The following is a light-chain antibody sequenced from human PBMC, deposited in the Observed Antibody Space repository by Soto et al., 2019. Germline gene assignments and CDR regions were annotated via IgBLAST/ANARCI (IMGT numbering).Light chain of an antibody. CDR3: QQYNNWPRT. Sequence: DIQMTQSPSSLSASVGDRVTITCQASQDIRKYLNWYQQKPGTAPKVLIYHASNLQSGVPSRFSGSGSGTEFTLTISSLQSEDFAVYYRQQYNNWPRTFGQGTKVDIK. CDR1: QDIRKY. V-gene: IGKV1-33*01. J-gene: IGKJ1*01. CDR2: HAS.